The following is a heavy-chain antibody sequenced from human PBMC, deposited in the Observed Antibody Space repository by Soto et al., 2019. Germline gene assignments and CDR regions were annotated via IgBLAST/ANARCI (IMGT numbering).Heavy chain of an antibody. V-gene: IGHV4-4*07. Sequence: QVQLQESGPGLVKPSETLSLTCTVSGDSFSGYFWSWIRQPAGKGLEWIGRVYTSGNTDYNPALSSRVTVSGDTSKNQFSLKLSSVTAADTGVYYCAREAYETAGDGYWCAPWCQGTLVTVSS. CDR3: AREAYETAGDGYWCAP. D-gene: IGHD2-21*01. CDR1: GDSFSGYF. J-gene: IGHJ5*02. CDR2: VYTSGNT.